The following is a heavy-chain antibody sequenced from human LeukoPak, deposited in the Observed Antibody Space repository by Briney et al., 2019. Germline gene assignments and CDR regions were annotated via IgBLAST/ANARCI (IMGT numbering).Heavy chain of an antibody. CDR2: IYTSGST. CDR3: ARERPYGSGSYPKGSLRIDY. Sequence: SETLSLXCTVSGGSISSYYWSWSRQPAGKGLEWIGRIYTSGSTNYNPSLKSRVTMSVDTSKNQFSLKLSSVTAADTAVYYCARERPYGSGSYPKGSLRIDYWGQGTLVTVSS. V-gene: IGHV4-4*07. CDR1: GGSISSYY. D-gene: IGHD3-10*01. J-gene: IGHJ4*02.